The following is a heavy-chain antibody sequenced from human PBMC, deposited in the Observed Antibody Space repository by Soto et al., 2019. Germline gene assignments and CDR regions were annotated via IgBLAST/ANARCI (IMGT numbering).Heavy chain of an antibody. CDR2: IYYSGAT. CDR3: ARGASRRMVRGGHWFDP. Sequence: PSETLSLTCDVSGDSISTSSYYWGWIRQPPGKGLEWIASIYYSGATYYNPSLQSRVTISVDTSQNQFSLQLSSVTAADTAVYYCARGASRRMVRGGHWFDPWGQGTLVTVSS. D-gene: IGHD3-10*01. J-gene: IGHJ5*02. CDR1: GDSISTSSYY. V-gene: IGHV4-39*07.